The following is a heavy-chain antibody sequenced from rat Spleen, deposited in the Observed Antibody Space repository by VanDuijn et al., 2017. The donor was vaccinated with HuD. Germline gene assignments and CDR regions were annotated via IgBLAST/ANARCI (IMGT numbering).Heavy chain of an antibody. CDR2: ITNSGGST. CDR3: TTGRLYPLFDY. D-gene: IGHD1-12*03. J-gene: IGHJ2*01. Sequence: EVQLAETGGGLVQPGRSLKLSCVASGFTFTTYWMYWVRQAPTKGLEWVASITNSGGSTYYRDSVKGRFTISRDNAKSTLYLQMDSLRSEDTATYYCTTGRLYPLFDYWGQGVMVTVSS. V-gene: IGHV5-27*01. CDR1: GFTFTTYW.